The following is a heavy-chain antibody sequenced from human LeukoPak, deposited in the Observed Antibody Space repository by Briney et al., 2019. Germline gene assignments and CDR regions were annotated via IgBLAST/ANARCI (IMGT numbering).Heavy chain of an antibody. D-gene: IGHD3-22*01. CDR2: ISAYNGNT. V-gene: IGHV1-18*01. Sequence: ASVKVSCKASGYTFTSYGISWVRQAPGQGLEWMGWISAYNGNTNYAQKLQGRVTMTTDTSTSTAYMELRSLRSDDTAVYYCARDNLPNYYDSSGYFGYWGQGAPVTVSS. J-gene: IGHJ4*02. CDR3: ARDNLPNYYDSSGYFGY. CDR1: GYTFTSYG.